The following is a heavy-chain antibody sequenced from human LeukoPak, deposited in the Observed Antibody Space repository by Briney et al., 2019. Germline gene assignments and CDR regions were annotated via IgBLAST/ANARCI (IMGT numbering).Heavy chain of an antibody. CDR1: GYTFTSSG. CDR3: ARDPGITMVRVAFDY. D-gene: IGHD3-10*01. V-gene: IGHV1-18*04. CDR2: ISAYNGNT. Sequence: ASVKVSCKASGYTFTSSGISWVRQAPGQGLEWMGWISAYNGNTNYAQKLQGRVTMTTDTSTSTAYMELRSLRSDDTAVYYCARDPGITMVRVAFDYWGQGTLVTVSS. J-gene: IGHJ4*02.